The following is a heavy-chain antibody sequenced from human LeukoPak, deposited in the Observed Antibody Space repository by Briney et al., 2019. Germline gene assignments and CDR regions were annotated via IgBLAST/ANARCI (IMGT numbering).Heavy chain of an antibody. D-gene: IGHD2-21*01. CDR1: GGSISSGGYY. Sequence: SETLSLTCTVSGGSISSGGYYWSWIRQHPGKGLEWIGYIYYSGSTYYNPSLKSRVTISVDTSKNQFSLKLSSVTAADTAVYYCARDSPGVMSWFDPWGQGTLVTVSS. CDR2: IYYSGST. CDR3: ARDSPGVMSWFDP. J-gene: IGHJ5*02. V-gene: IGHV4-31*03.